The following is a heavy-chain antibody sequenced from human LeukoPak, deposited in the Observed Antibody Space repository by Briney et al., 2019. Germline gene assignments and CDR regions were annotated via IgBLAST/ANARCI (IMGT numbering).Heavy chain of an antibody. CDR3: AKEKFSGYAYFDY. D-gene: IGHD5-12*01. Sequence: GGSLRLSCAASGFTFSSFAINWVRQAPGKGLEWVSTFSGTSSNTYYADSVKGRFTISRDSSKNTLFLQMNSLRVEDTAVYYCAKEKFSGYAYFDYWGRGTLVSVSS. CDR2: FSGTSSNT. J-gene: IGHJ4*02. V-gene: IGHV3-23*01. CDR1: GFTFSSFA.